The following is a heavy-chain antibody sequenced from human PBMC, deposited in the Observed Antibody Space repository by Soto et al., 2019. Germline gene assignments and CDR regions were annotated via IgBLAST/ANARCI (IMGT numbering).Heavy chain of an antibody. CDR2: INAGNGNT. V-gene: IGHV1-3*01. CDR1: GYTFTSYA. CDR3: ARYRVGATPGFDY. J-gene: IGHJ4*02. D-gene: IGHD1-26*01. Sequence: ASVKVSCKASGYTFTSYAMHWVRQAPGQRLERMGWINAGNGNTKYSQKFQGRVTITRDTSASTAYMELSSLRSEDTAVYYCARYRVGATPGFDYWGQGTLVPVSS.